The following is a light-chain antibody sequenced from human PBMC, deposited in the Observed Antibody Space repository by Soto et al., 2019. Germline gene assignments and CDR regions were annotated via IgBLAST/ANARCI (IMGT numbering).Light chain of an antibody. Sequence: EIVITQSPTPPSVSPGERVTLFCRASQSVSSTLAWYQQKPGQAPRLLIYGASTRATGIPARFSGSGSGTEFTLTISSLQSEDFAVYYCQQYIYWPWTFGQGTKVDIK. V-gene: IGKV3-15*01. CDR1: QSVSST. CDR2: GAS. CDR3: QQYIYWPWT. J-gene: IGKJ1*01.